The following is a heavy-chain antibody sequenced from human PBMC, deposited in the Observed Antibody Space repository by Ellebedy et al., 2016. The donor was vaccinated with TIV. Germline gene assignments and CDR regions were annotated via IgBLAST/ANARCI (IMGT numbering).Heavy chain of an antibody. D-gene: IGHD3-16*01. CDR3: AREGGGFDY. J-gene: IGHJ4*02. Sequence: ASVKVSCXASGYTFTGYYMLWVRQAPGQGLEWMGIINPSGGSTSYAQKFQGRVTMTRDTSTSTVYMELSSLRSEDTAVYDCAREGGGFDYWGQGTLVTVSS. V-gene: IGHV1-46*01. CDR2: INPSGGST. CDR1: GYTFTGYY.